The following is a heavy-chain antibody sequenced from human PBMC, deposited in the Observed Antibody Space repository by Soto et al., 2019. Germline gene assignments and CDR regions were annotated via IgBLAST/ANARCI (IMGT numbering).Heavy chain of an antibody. Sequence: PGGSLRLSCAASGFTFSSYGMHWVRQAPGKGLEWVAVIWYDGSNKYYADSVKGRFTISRDNSKNTLYLQMNSLRAEDTAVYYCARGAQIFGVVTRADYYYYMDVWGKGTTVTVSS. J-gene: IGHJ6*03. CDR1: GFTFSSYG. V-gene: IGHV3-33*01. CDR2: IWYDGSNK. D-gene: IGHD3-3*01. CDR3: ARGAQIFGVVTRADYYYYMDV.